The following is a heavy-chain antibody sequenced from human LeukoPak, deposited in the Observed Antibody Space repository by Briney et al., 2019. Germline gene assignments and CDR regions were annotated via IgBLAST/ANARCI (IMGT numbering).Heavy chain of an antibody. J-gene: IGHJ4*02. CDR3: AGHEGRLGRSGWYYFDY. D-gene: IGHD6-19*01. CDR1: GGSISSSSYY. Sequence: SETLSLTCTVSGGSISSSSYYWGWIRQPPGKGLEWIATIYYSGSTYYNPSLKSRVTISVDTSKNQFSLKLSSVTAADTAVYYCAGHEGRLGRSGWYYFDYWGQGTLVTVSS. V-gene: IGHV4-39*01. CDR2: IYYSGST.